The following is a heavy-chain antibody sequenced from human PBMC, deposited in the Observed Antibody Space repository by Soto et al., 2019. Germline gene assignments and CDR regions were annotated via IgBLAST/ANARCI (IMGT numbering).Heavy chain of an antibody. J-gene: IGHJ6*02. CDR1: GFTFSSYG. Sequence: QVQLVESGGGMVQPGRSLRLSCAASGFTFSSYGMHWVRQAPGKGLEWVAVISYDGSNKYYADSVKGRFTISRDNSKNTLYLQMNSLRAEDTAVYYCAKAEGALYYYGMDVWGQGTTVTVSS. V-gene: IGHV3-30*18. CDR2: ISYDGSNK. CDR3: AKAEGALYYYGMDV.